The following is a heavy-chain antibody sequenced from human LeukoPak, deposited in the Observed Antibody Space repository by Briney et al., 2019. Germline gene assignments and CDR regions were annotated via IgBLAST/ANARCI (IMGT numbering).Heavy chain of an antibody. CDR2: ISSSSSTI. Sequence: PGGSLRLSCAASGFTFSSYAMSWVRQAPGKGLEWVSYISSSSSTIYYADSVKGRFTISRDNAKNSLYLQMNSLRAEDTAVYYCARTYYDFWSGYHDAFDIWGQGTMVTVSS. CDR3: ARTYYDFWSGYHDAFDI. J-gene: IGHJ3*02. D-gene: IGHD3-3*01. CDR1: GFTFSSYA. V-gene: IGHV3-48*01.